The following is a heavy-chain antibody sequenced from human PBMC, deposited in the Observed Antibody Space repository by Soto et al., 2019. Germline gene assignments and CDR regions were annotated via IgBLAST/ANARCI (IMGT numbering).Heavy chain of an antibody. V-gene: IGHV1-18*01. CDR3: ARSLADYGDSYYFEY. D-gene: IGHD4-17*01. CDR1: GYTFTSYG. J-gene: IGHJ4*02. CDR2: ISAYNGNT. Sequence: QVQLVQSGAEVKKPGASVKVSCKASGYTFTSYGISWVRQAPGQGLEWMGWISAYNGNTNYAQKLQGRVTMTTDTSPSTAYMEMRSLRSDDTAVYYCARSLADYGDSYYFEYWGQGTLVTVSS.